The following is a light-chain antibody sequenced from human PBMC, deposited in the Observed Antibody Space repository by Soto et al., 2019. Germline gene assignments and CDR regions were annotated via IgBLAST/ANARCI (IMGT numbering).Light chain of an antibody. CDR1: QDISNY. V-gene: IGKV1-33*01. CDR2: DAS. Sequence: DIQMTQSPSSLSASVGDRVTITCQASQDISNYLNWYQQKPGKAPKLLIYDASNLETGVPSRFSGSGSGTDFTFTISSLQPEDNATYYWQQYDNLPLTFGGGTKVEIK. CDR3: QQYDNLPLT. J-gene: IGKJ4*01.